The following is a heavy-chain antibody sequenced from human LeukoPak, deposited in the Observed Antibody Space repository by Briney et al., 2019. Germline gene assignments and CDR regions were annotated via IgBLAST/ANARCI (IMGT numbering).Heavy chain of an antibody. V-gene: IGHV4-59*08. D-gene: IGHD1-26*01. J-gene: IGHJ6*02. CDR3: VRRWGYYYYGMDV. Sequence: PSETLSLTCTVSGGSISSYYWSWIRQPPGKGLEWIGYIYYSGSTNYNPSLKGRVTISVDTSKNQFSLKLSSVTAADTAVYYCVRRWGYYYYGMDVWGQGTTVTVSS. CDR1: GGSISSYY. CDR2: IYYSGST.